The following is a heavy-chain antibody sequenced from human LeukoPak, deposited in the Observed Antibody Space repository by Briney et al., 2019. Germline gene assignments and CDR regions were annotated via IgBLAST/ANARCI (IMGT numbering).Heavy chain of an antibody. CDR1: GGSFSGYY. CDR3: ARARRRKLDY. V-gene: IGHV4-34*01. Sequence: SETLSLTCAVYGGSFSGYYWSWIRQPPGKGLEWIGEINHSGSTNYNPSLKSRVTISVDTSKNQFSLKLSSVTAADTAVYYCARARRRKLDYWGQGTLVTVS. CDR2: INHSGST. J-gene: IGHJ4*02.